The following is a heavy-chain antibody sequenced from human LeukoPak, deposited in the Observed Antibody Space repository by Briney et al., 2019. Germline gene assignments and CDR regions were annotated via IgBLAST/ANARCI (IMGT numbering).Heavy chain of an antibody. Sequence: GGSLRLSCAASGFIFSSYEMSWVRQAPGKGLEWVSYISSSGSPIHYADSVKGRFTISRDNAKNSLYLQMNSLRAEDTALYYCATNIAVVTYFDSWGQETLVTVSS. CDR2: ISSSGSPI. V-gene: IGHV3-48*03. CDR3: ATNIAVVTYFDS. CDR1: GFIFSSYE. J-gene: IGHJ4*02. D-gene: IGHD5-18*01.